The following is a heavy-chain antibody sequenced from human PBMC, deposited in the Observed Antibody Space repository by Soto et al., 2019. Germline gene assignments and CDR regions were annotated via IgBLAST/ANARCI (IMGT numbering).Heavy chain of an antibody. J-gene: IGHJ5*02. Sequence: QVQLVQSGAEVKKPGSSVKVSCKASGGTFSSYAISWVRQAPGQGLEWMGGIIPIFGTANYAQKFQGRVTITADESTSTAYMERSRLRSEDTAVYYCASVPYDSSGYYHNCFDPWGQGTLVTVSS. CDR2: IIPIFGTA. V-gene: IGHV1-69*01. CDR1: GGTFSSYA. CDR3: ASVPYDSSGYYHNCFDP. D-gene: IGHD3-22*01.